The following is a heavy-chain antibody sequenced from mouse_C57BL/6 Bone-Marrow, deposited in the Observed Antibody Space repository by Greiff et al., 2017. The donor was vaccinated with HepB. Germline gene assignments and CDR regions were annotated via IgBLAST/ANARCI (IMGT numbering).Heavy chain of an antibody. V-gene: IGHV1-64*01. J-gene: IGHJ4*01. Sequence: VQLQQPGAELVKPGASVKLSCKASGYTFTSYWMHWVKQRPGQGLEWIGMIHPNSGSTNYNEKFKSKATLTVDKSSSTAYMQLSSLTSEDSAVYYCARPLYYGSSFYAMDYWGQGTSVTVAS. CDR2: IHPNSGST. CDR3: ARPLYYGSSFYAMDY. CDR1: GYTFTSYW. D-gene: IGHD1-1*01.